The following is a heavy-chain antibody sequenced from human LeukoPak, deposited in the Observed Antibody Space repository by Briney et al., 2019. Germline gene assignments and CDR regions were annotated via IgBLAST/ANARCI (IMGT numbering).Heavy chain of an antibody. CDR3: ARGLGLAVAGIDY. D-gene: IGHD6-19*01. CDR2: IYYSGNT. Sequence: SETLSLTCTVSGGSISSYYWSWIRQPPGKGLEWIGYIYYSGNTNYNPSLKSRVTISVDTSKNQFSLKLSSVTAADTAVYYCARGLGLAVAGIDYWGQGTLVTVSS. CDR1: GGSISSYY. V-gene: IGHV4-59*08. J-gene: IGHJ4*02.